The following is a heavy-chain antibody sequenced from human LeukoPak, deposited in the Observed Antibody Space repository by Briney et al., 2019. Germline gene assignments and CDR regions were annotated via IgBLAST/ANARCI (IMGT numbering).Heavy chain of an antibody. J-gene: IGHJ4*02. CDR2: ISTSGSTI. Sequence: GGSLRLSCAASGFTFSSYEMNWVRQAPGKGLEWVSYISTSGSTIYYADSVKSRFTISRDNAKNSLYLQMNSLRAEDTAVYYCARDGPYYYDSSGYCDYWGQGTLVTVSS. D-gene: IGHD3-22*01. V-gene: IGHV3-48*03. CDR1: GFTFSSYE. CDR3: ARDGPYYYDSSGYCDY.